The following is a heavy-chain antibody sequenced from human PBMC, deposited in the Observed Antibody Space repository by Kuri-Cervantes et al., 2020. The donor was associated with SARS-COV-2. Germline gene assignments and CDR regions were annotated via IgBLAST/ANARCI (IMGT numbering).Heavy chain of an antibody. CDR3: AGRGHSYGYEGYYYYMDV. CDR1: GGSTSSYY. J-gene: IGHJ6*03. V-gene: IGHV4-59*12. Sequence: ESLKISGTVSGGSTSSYYWSWIRQPPGKGLEWIGYIYYSGSTNYNPSLKSRVTISVDTSKNQFSLKLSSVTAADTAVYYCAGRGHSYGYEGYYYYMDVWGKGTTVTVSS. CDR2: IYYSGST. D-gene: IGHD5-18*01.